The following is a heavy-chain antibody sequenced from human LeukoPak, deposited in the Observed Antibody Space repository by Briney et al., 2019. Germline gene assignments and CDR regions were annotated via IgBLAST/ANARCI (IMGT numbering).Heavy chain of an antibody. Sequence: PSETLSLTRTVSGGSISSYYWSWIRQPPGKGLEWIGYIYYSGSTNYNPSLKSRVTISVDTSKNQFSLKLSSVTAADTAVYYCARDGNYGDYFDYWGQGTLVTVSS. J-gene: IGHJ4*02. CDR1: GGSISSYY. V-gene: IGHV4-59*01. CDR2: IYYSGST. D-gene: IGHD4-17*01. CDR3: ARDGNYGDYFDY.